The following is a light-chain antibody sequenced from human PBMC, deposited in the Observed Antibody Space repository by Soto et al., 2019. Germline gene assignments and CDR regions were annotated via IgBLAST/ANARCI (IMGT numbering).Light chain of an antibody. CDR1: QSINIY. CDR3: QQSFSNPQT. CDR2: LAS. J-gene: IGKJ4*01. Sequence: DIQMTQSPSSLSASVGDSFTITCRASQSINIYLSWYQQKPGKAPKVLXNLASTLQGGVPSRFSGSGSGTESTLAISSLPPEDSETYYCQQSFSNPQTFGGGTKVDIK. V-gene: IGKV1-39*01.